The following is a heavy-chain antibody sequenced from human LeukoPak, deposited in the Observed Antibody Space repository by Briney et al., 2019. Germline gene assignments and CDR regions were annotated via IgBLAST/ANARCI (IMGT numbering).Heavy chain of an antibody. J-gene: IGHJ3*02. CDR3: ARVTTGTTGAFDI. Sequence: ASVKVSCKASGYTFTGYYMHWVRQAPGQGLEWMGWINPNSGGTNYAQKFQGRVTMTRDTSISTAYMELSRLRSDDTAVYYCARVTTGTTGAFDIWGQGTTVTVSS. CDR1: GYTFTGYY. V-gene: IGHV1-2*02. D-gene: IGHD1-1*01. CDR2: INPNSGGT.